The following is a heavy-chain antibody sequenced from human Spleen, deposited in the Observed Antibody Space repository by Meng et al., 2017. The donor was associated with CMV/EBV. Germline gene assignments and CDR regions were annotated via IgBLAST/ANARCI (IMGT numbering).Heavy chain of an antibody. CDR1: GFSFSTYW. V-gene: IGHV3-7*01. J-gene: IGHJ4*02. CDR3: ARMGSVIFGVLIGHYFDY. Sequence: GESLKISCAASGFSFSTYWMTWVRQAPGKGLEWVANIKQDGSEKYYVDSVKGRFTISRDNAKNSLYLQMNSLRAEDTAVYYCARMGSVIFGVLIGHYFDYWGQGTLVTAPQ. D-gene: IGHD3-3*01. CDR2: IKQDGSEK.